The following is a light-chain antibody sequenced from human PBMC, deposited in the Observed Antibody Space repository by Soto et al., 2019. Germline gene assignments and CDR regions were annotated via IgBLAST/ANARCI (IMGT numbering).Light chain of an antibody. J-gene: IGKJ3*01. Sequence: EIVMTQSPATLSVSPGERATLSCRASQSVSSDLAWYQQRPGQAPRLLIYGASTRATGASTRATGIPARFSGSGSGTEFTLTISSLQSEDFAVYYCQQYNNWPLTFGPRTKVDIK. V-gene: IGKV3-15*01. CDR1: QSVSSD. CDR2: GAS. CDR3: QQYNNWPLT.